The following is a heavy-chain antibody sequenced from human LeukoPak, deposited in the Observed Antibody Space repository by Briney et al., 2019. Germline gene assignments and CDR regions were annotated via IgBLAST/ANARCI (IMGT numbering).Heavy chain of an antibody. V-gene: IGHV3-23*01. CDR2: ISGSGVST. CDR1: VFTFSSYA. CDR3: APPVGSGAYFDY. Sequence: AGGSPRLSCAASVFTFSSYAMSWVRQATGKGLEWLSAISGSGVSTYYADSVKGRFTISRDNSRNTLYLQMNSLRADDTAVYYCAPPVGSGAYFDYWGQGTLVTVSS. D-gene: IGHD3-10*01. J-gene: IGHJ4*02.